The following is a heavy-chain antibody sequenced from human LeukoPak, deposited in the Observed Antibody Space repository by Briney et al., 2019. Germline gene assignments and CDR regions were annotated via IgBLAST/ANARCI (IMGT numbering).Heavy chain of an antibody. CDR1: GGSISSSSYY. J-gene: IGHJ4*02. D-gene: IGHD6-19*01. V-gene: IGHV4-39*07. Sequence: PSETLSLTCTVSGGSISSSSYYWGWIRQPPGKGLEWIGSIYYSGSTYYNPSLKSRVTISVDTSKNQFSLKLSSVTAADTAVYYCARDWASSGWGSLWGQGTLVTVSS. CDR3: ARDWASSGWGSL. CDR2: IYYSGST.